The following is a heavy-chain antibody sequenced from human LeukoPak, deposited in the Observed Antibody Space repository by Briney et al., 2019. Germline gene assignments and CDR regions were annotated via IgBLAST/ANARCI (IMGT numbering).Heavy chain of an antibody. CDR1: GYTFTSYG. V-gene: IGHV1-18*01. J-gene: IGHJ4*02. CDR3: AIGVGGIVAAAFDY. Sequence: ASVKVSCKASGYTFTSYGIRWVRQAPGQGLEWMGWISAYNGNTNYAQKLQGRVTMTTDTSTSTAYMELRSLRSDDTAVYYCAIGVGGIVAAAFDYWGQGTLVTASS. CDR2: ISAYNGNT. D-gene: IGHD6-13*01.